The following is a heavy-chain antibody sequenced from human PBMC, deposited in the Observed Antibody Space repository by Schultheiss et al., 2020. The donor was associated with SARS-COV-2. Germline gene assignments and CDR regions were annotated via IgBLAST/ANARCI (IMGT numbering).Heavy chain of an antibody. CDR2: IYTSGST. J-gene: IGHJ4*02. CDR1: GGSFSGYY. D-gene: IGHD3-22*01. CDR3: ARSVVTIVVAYSDY. V-gene: IGHV4-59*10. Sequence: SQTLSLTCAVYGGSFSGYYWSWIRQPPGKGLEWIGRIYTSGSTNYNPSLKSRVTISVDTSKNQFSLKLSSVTAADTAVYYCARSVVTIVVAYSDYWGQGTLGTVSS.